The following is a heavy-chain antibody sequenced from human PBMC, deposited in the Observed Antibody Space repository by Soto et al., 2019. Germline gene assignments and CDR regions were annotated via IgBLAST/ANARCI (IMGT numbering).Heavy chain of an antibody. D-gene: IGHD2-15*01. Sequence: EVQLVESGGGLVQPGGSLRLSCAASGFTFSDYWMTWVRQAPGKGLEWVANIKGDGILKYYMDSVKGRFTISRDNAKNSLHLQMNSLRAEDTAVYYCARYERSCPAVWWGQGTLVTVSS. V-gene: IGHV3-7*01. CDR1: GFTFSDYW. CDR3: ARYERSCPAVW. J-gene: IGHJ4*02. CDR2: IKGDGILK.